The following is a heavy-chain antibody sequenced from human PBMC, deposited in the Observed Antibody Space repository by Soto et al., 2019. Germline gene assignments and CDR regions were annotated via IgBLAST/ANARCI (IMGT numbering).Heavy chain of an antibody. CDR3: ASANRTMDV. CDR2: ISHDGNIQ. Sequence: QVQLVESGGGVVQPGRSLRLSCAASGFTFSSYAMHWVRQAPGKGLEWVSVISHDGNIQYFAASVKGRFTISRDSSKNTLYLHMHRLRPEDTSVYYCASANRTMDVWGQGTTVTVSS. J-gene: IGHJ6*02. V-gene: IGHV3-30-3*01. CDR1: GFTFSSYA.